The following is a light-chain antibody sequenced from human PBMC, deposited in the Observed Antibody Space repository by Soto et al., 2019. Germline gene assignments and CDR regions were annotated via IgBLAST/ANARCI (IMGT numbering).Light chain of an antibody. V-gene: IGKV1-5*01. Sequence: DIHMTQSPSTLSASLGDRVTITCRASQSISSWLAWYQQKPGKAPKLLIYDASSLESGVALRFSGSGSVTEFTLTIRTLQPDDFATYYCEQLINYTHTFGDGAKV. J-gene: IGKJ1*01. CDR1: QSISSW. CDR2: DAS. CDR3: EQLINYTHT.